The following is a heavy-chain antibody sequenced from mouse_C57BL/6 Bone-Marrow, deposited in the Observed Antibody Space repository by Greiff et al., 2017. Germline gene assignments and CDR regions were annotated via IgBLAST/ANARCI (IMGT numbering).Heavy chain of an antibody. V-gene: IGHV1-50*01. CDR2: IDPSDSYT. Sequence: QVQLQQPGAELVKPGASVKLSCKASGYTFTSYWMQWVKQRPGQGLEWIGEIDPSDSYTNYNQKFKGKATLTVDTSSSTAYMQLSSLTSEDSAVYYCARALYHGSTYYAMDYWGQGTSVTVSS. CDR1: GYTFTSYW. D-gene: IGHD1-1*01. CDR3: ARALYHGSTYYAMDY. J-gene: IGHJ4*01.